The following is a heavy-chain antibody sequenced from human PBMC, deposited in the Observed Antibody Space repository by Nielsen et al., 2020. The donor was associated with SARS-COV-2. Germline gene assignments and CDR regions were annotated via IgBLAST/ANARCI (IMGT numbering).Heavy chain of an antibody. CDR2: ISSNGGST. D-gene: IGHD4-17*01. Sequence: GGSLRLSCAASGFTFSSYAMHWVRQAPGKGLEYVSAISSNGGSTYYANSVKGRFTISRDNAKNSLYLQMNSLRAEDTALYYCAKAMDYGDYYFDYWGQGTLVTVSS. CDR3: AKAMDYGDYYFDY. CDR1: GFTFSSYA. J-gene: IGHJ4*02. V-gene: IGHV3-64*01.